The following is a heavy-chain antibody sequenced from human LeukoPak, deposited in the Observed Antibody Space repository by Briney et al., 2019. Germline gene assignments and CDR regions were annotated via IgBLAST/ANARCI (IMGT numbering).Heavy chain of an antibody. V-gene: IGHV3-30*02. CDR2: IRYDGSNK. CDR1: GFTFSSYG. D-gene: IGHD3-16*02. Sequence: GGSLRLSCAASGFTFSSYGMHWVRQAPGKGLEWVAFIRYDGSNKYYADPVKGRFTISRDNSKNTLYLQMNSLRAEDTAVYYCAKRPAVMITFGGVIASSWGQGTLVTVSS. CDR3: AKRPAVMITFGGVIASS. J-gene: IGHJ5*02.